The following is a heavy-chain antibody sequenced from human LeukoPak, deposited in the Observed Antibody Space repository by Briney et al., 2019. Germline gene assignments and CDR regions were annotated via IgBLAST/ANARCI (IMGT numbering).Heavy chain of an antibody. D-gene: IGHD6-19*01. CDR2: INPSGGST. Sequence: GASVKVSCKASGYTFTSYYMHWVRQAPGQGLEWMGIINPSGGSTSYAQKFQGRVTMTRDMSTSTVYMELSSLRSDDTAVYYCARDDGQIAVAGHDAFDIWGQGTMVTVSS. CDR1: GYTFTSYY. CDR3: ARDDGQIAVAGHDAFDI. J-gene: IGHJ3*02. V-gene: IGHV1-46*01.